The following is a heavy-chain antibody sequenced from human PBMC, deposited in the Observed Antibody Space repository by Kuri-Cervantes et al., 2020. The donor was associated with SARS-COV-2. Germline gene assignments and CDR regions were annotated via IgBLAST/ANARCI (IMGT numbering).Heavy chain of an antibody. CDR1: GFTFSSYA. CDR3: ARSLGLGGYYYYGMDV. V-gene: IGHV3-30*03. J-gene: IGHJ6*02. Sequence: GESLKISCAASGFTFSSYAMSWVRQAPGKGLEWVAVISYDGSNKYYADSVKGRFTISRDNSKNTLYLQMNSLRAEDTAVYYCARSLGLGGYYYYGMDVWGQGTTVTVSS. D-gene: IGHD3-10*01. CDR2: ISYDGSNK.